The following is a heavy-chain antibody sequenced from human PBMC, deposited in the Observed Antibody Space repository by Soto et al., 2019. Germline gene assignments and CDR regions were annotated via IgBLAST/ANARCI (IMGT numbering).Heavy chain of an antibody. CDR1: GGSFSGYY. V-gene: IGHV4-59*01. CDR3: ARVRLGWFDP. J-gene: IGHJ5*02. CDR2: IYYSGST. D-gene: IGHD3-16*01. Sequence: SETLSLTCAVYGGSFSGYYWSWIRQPPGKGLEWIGYIYYSGSTNYNPSLKSRVTISVDTSKNQFSLKLSSVTAADTAVYYRARVRLGWFDPWGQGTLVTVS.